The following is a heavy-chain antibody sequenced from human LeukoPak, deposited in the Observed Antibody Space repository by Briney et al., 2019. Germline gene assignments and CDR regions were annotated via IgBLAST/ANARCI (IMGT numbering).Heavy chain of an antibody. CDR2: ISYDGSNK. CDR1: GFTFSSYS. V-gene: IGHV3-30*03. J-gene: IGHJ3*02. CDR3: AREAKQWLARWYAFDI. Sequence: GGSLRLSCAASGFTFSSYSMNWVRQAPGKGLEWVAVISYDGSNKYYADSVKGRFTISRDNSKNTLYLQMNSLRAEDTAVYYCAREAKQWLARWYAFDIWGQGTMVTVSS. D-gene: IGHD6-19*01.